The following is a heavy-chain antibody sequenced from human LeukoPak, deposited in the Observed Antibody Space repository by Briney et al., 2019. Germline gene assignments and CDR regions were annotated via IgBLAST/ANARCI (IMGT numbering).Heavy chain of an antibody. J-gene: IGHJ4*02. CDR1: GGSISSYY. V-gene: IGHV4-59*01. D-gene: IGHD5-24*01. CDR3: AREGEMATSAFDY. Sequence: SETLSLTCTVSGGSISSYYWSWIRQPPGKGLEWIGYIYYSGSTNHNPSLKSRVTISVDTPKNQFSLKLSSVTAADTAVYYCAREGEMATSAFDYWGQGTLVTVSS. CDR2: IYYSGST.